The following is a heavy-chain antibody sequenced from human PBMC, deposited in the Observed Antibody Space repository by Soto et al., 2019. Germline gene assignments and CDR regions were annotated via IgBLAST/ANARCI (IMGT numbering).Heavy chain of an antibody. J-gene: IGHJ3*02. D-gene: IGHD3-9*01. CDR2: IYYSGST. V-gene: IGHV4-39*01. CDR3: ARPEPLRYFDWLPNTHAFDI. CDR1: GGSISSSSYY. Sequence: QLQLQESGPGLVKPSETLSLTCTVSGGSISSSSYYWGWIRQPPGKGLEWIGSIYYSGSTYYNPSLKSRVTISVDTSKNQFSLKLSSVTAADTAVYYCARPEPLRYFDWLPNTHAFDIWGQGTMVTVSS.